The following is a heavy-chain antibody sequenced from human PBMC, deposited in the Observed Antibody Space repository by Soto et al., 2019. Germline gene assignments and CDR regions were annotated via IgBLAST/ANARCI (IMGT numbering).Heavy chain of an antibody. V-gene: IGHV4-39*01. CDR1: GGSISSSSYY. Sequence: PSETLSLTCTVSGGSISSSSYYWGWIRQPPGKGLEWIGSINYSGSTYYNPSLKSRVTISVDTSKNQFSLKLSSVTAADTAVYYCARQIRHYGDYFDFWGQGTLVTVSS. D-gene: IGHD4-17*01. J-gene: IGHJ4*02. CDR2: INYSGST. CDR3: ARQIRHYGDYFDF.